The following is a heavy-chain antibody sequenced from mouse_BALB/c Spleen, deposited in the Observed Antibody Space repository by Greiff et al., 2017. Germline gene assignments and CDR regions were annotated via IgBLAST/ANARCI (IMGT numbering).Heavy chain of an antibody. CDR1: GFSLTSYG. D-gene: IGHD1-2*01. CDR3: ARGVTLRRYFDY. V-gene: IGHV2-9*02. Sequence: QVQLKESGPGLVAPSQSLSITCTVSGFSLTSYGVHWVRQPPGKGLEWLGVIWAGGSTNYNSALMSRLSISKDNSKSQVFLKMNSLQTDDTAMYYCARGVTLRRYFDYWGQGTTLTVSS. CDR2: IWAGGST. J-gene: IGHJ2*01.